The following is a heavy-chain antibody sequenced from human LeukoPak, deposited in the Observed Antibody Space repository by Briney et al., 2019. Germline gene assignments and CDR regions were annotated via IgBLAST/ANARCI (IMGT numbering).Heavy chain of an antibody. CDR2: INHSGST. Sequence: SETLSLTCAVYGGSFSGYYWSWIRQPPGKGLEWIGEINHSGSTNYNPSLKSRVTISVDTSKNQFSLKLSSVAAADTAVYYCARARSGKWGFDYWGQGTLVTVSS. CDR3: ARARSGKWGFDY. V-gene: IGHV4-34*01. D-gene: IGHD1-26*01. CDR1: GGSFSGYY. J-gene: IGHJ4*02.